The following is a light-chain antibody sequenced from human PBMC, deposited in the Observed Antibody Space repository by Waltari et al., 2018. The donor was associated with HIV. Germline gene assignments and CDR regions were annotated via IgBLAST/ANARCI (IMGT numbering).Light chain of an antibody. CDR1: ALATQY. J-gene: IGLJ2*01. Sequence: SYELTQPPTVSVSPGQTARITSSGNALATQYLYCYQRKPGQAPVLVIYKDSERSSGIPERFSGSSSGTTVTLTISGVQAEDEADYYCQSADSSGTYLVIFGGGTKLTVL. CDR3: QSADSSGTYLVI. V-gene: IGLV3-25*03. CDR2: KDS.